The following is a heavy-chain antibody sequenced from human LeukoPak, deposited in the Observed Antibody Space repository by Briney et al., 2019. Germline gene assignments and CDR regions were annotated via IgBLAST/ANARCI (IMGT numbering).Heavy chain of an antibody. V-gene: IGHV4-38-2*01. Sequence: SETLSLTCAVSGYSISSGYYWGWIRQPPGKGLEWIGSIYHSGSTYYNPSLKSRVTISVDTSKNQFSLMLSSVTAADTAVYYCATPGMVNDAFDIWGQGTMVTVSS. CDR2: IYHSGST. D-gene: IGHD5-18*01. CDR1: GYSISSGYY. J-gene: IGHJ3*02. CDR3: ATPGMVNDAFDI.